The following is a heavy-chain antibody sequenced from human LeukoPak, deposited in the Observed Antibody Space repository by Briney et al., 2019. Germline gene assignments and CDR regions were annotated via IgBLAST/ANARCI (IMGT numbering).Heavy chain of an antibody. CDR1: GFTFSGYT. CDR3: ANLAAAVGLGYFDY. CDR2: ISTSSSYI. J-gene: IGHJ4*02. Sequence: PGGSLRLSCAASGFTFSGYTMNWVRQAPGKGLEWVSFISTSSSYIYYADSVKGRFTISRDNAKNSLYLQMNSLRAEDTAVYYCANLAAAVGLGYFDYWGQGTLVTVSS. V-gene: IGHV3-21*01. D-gene: IGHD6-13*01.